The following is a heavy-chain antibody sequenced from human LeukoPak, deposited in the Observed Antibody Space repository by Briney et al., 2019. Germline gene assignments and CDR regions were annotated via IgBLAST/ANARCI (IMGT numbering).Heavy chain of an antibody. Sequence: SETLSLTCTVSGGSISSYYWSWIRQPPGKGLEWIGYIYYRGSTNYNPSLKSRVTISVDTSKNQFSLKLSSVTAADTAVYYCARVLVGEWLVDYWGQGTLVTVSS. CDR3: ARVLVGEWLVDY. V-gene: IGHV4-59*01. CDR2: IYYRGST. J-gene: IGHJ4*02. CDR1: GGSISSYY. D-gene: IGHD5-12*01.